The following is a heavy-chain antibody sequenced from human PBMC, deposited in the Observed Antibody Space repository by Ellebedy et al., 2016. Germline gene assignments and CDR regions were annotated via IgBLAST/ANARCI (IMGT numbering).Heavy chain of an antibody. Sequence: SVKVSCKASGCTFSSYAISWVRQAPGQGLEWMGGIIPIFGTANYAHKFQGRVTITADESTSTAYMELSSLRSEDTAGYYCASWERYCTNGVCDYYYGMDVWGQGTTVTVSS. CDR3: ASWERYCTNGVCDYYYGMDV. CDR2: IIPIFGTA. V-gene: IGHV1-69*13. J-gene: IGHJ6*02. D-gene: IGHD2-8*01. CDR1: GCTFSSYA.